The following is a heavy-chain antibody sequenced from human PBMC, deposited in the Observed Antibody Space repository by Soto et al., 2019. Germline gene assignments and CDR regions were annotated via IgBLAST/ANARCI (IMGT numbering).Heavy chain of an antibody. D-gene: IGHD2-21*02. J-gene: IGHJ3*02. V-gene: IGHV3-72*01. CDR2: SRNKANSYTT. Sequence: GGSLRLSCAASGFTFSDHYMDWVRQAPGKGLEWVGRSRNKANSYTTEYAASVKGRFTISRDESGFSLYLQMNSLKTEDTAVYYCARETSVTPYEIDAFDIWGQGTMVTVSS. CDR1: GFTFSDHY. CDR3: ARETSVTPYEIDAFDI.